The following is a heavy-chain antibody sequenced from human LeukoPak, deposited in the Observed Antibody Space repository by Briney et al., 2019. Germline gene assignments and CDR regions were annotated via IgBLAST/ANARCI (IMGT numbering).Heavy chain of an antibody. CDR1: GYTFTSYV. CDR3: ARYFHDSTGRYDY. CDR2: MNPNTGNT. V-gene: IGHV1-8*01. Sequence: ASVKVSCKASGYTFTSYVIHWVRQATGQGLEWMGWMNPNTGNTVYAQKFQGRVTLTRDMSTSTVYMEMSSLRSEDTAVYYCARYFHDSTGRYDYWGQGTLVTVSS. J-gene: IGHJ4*02. D-gene: IGHD2-8*02.